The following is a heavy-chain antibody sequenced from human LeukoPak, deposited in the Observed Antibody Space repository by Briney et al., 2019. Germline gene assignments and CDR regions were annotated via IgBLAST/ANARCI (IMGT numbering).Heavy chain of an antibody. CDR3: GTVPQQLVVVHYYYYMDV. Sequence: SSETLSLTCAVYGGSFSGYYWRWIRQPPGKGVEWMGEINHSGSTNYNHPLKSRLTISVDTSKNQFSLKLCSLTAADTPVFYCGTVPQQLVVVHYYYYMDVWGNGTTVTVSS. D-gene: IGHD6-13*01. V-gene: IGHV4-34*01. CDR1: GGSFSGYY. J-gene: IGHJ6*03. CDR2: INHSGST.